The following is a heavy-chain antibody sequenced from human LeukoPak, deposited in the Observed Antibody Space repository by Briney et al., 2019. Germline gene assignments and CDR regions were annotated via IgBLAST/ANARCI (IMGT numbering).Heavy chain of an antibody. D-gene: IGHD3-22*01. CDR3: VTYYFDSSGPKKNY. Sequence: SETLSLTCAVYGGAFSGYYWSWIRQPPGKGLEWIGEINHSGSTNYNPSLKSRVTISVDTSKKQFSLKLSSVTAADTAVYYCVTYYFDSSGPKKNYWGQGTLVTVSS. CDR1: GGAFSGYY. V-gene: IGHV4-34*01. J-gene: IGHJ4*02. CDR2: INHSGST.